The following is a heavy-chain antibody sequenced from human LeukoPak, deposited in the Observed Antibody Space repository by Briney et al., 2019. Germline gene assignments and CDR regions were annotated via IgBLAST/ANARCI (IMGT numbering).Heavy chain of an antibody. CDR2: ISVYNGNT. J-gene: IGHJ4*02. D-gene: IGHD3-10*01. Sequence: GASVKVSCKASGYSFTSYGISWVRQAPGQGLEWMGWISVYNGNTNYAQNLQGRVTMTTDTSTSTAYMELRSLRSDDTAVYYCARDHSDRDGENPSDYWGQGTLVTVSS. V-gene: IGHV1-18*01. CDR1: GYSFTSYG. CDR3: ARDHSDRDGENPSDY.